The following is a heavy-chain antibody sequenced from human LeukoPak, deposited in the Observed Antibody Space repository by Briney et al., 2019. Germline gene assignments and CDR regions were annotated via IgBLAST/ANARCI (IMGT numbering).Heavy chain of an antibody. CDR2: INPSGCST. V-gene: IGHV1-46*01. CDR1: GYTCTSYY. J-gene: IGHJ5*02. D-gene: IGHD6-19*01. Sequence: GASVKVSCKASGYTCTSYYMHWVRQAPGQGLEWMGMINPSGCSTSYAQKFQGRVTMTRDTSTSTVYMELSSLRSEDTAVYYCARAPIAVALRSWSDPWDQGKLVTVSS. CDR3: ARAPIAVALRSWSDP.